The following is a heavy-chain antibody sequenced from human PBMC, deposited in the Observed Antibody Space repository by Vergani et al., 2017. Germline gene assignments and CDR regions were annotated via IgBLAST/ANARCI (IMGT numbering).Heavy chain of an antibody. CDR2: IYYSGST. Sequence: VQLLESGGGLVQPGGSLRLSCAASGFTFSSYAMSWVRQPPGKGLEWIGSIYYSGSTYYNPSLKSRVTISVDTSKNQFSLKLSSVTAADTAVYYCARERYSGYDYYYYYYMDVWSKGTTVTVSS. D-gene: IGHD5-12*01. V-gene: IGHV4-38-2*02. CDR3: ARERYSGYDYYYYYYMDV. J-gene: IGHJ6*03. CDR1: GFTFSSYA.